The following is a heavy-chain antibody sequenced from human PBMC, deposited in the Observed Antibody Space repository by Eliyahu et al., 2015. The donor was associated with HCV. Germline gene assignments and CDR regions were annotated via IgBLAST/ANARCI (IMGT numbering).Heavy chain of an antibody. J-gene: IGHJ6*02. Sequence: QVTLRESGPALVKPTQTLTLTCTFSGFSLSTXGMXXSWIRQPPGKALEWLARIDWDDDKYYSTSLKTRLTISKDTSKNQVVLTMTNMDPVDTATYYCARSTIFGVGTTGFYYGMDVWGQGTTVTVSS. CDR1: GFSLSTXGMX. V-gene: IGHV2-70*15. CDR3: ARSTIFGVGTTGFYYGMDV. D-gene: IGHD3-3*01. CDR2: IDWDDDK.